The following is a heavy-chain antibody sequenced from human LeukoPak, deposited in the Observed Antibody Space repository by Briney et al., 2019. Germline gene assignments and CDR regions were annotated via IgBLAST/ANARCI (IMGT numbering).Heavy chain of an antibody. D-gene: IGHD3-22*01. CDR1: GYTFTSYD. CDR3: ARAPYYYDSSGYYYDY. Sequence: GASVKVSCKASGYTFTSYDINWVRQATRQGLEWMGWMNPNSGNTGYAQKFQGRVTMTRNTSISTAYMELSSLRSEDTAVYYCARAPYYYDSSGYYYDYWGQGTLVTVSS. J-gene: IGHJ4*02. CDR2: MNPNSGNT. V-gene: IGHV1-8*01.